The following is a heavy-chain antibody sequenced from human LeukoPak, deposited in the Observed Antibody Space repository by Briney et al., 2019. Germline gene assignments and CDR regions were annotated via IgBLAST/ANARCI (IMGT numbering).Heavy chain of an antibody. CDR1: GGSFSGYY. CDR2: INHSGST. J-gene: IGHJ4*02. V-gene: IGHV4-34*01. CDR3: ARGFNSMIVVVTPYYFDY. Sequence: SETLSLTCAVYGGSFSGYYWSWIRQTPGKGLEWIGEINHSGSTNYNPSLKSRVTISVDTPKNQFSLKLSSVTAADTAVYYCARGFNSMIVVVTPYYFDYWGQGTLVTVSS. D-gene: IGHD3-22*01.